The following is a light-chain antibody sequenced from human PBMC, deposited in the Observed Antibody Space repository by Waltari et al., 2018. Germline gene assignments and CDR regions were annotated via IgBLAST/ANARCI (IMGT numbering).Light chain of an antibody. V-gene: IGLV3-10*01. CDR2: EDS. CDR1: ALPTKY. J-gene: IGLJ2*01. CDR3: YSTDSSGNEV. Sequence: SYELTQPPPVSVSPGQTARITCPGDALPTKYAYWYQQKSGQAPVLVIYEDSKRPSGIPERFSGSSSGTMATLTISGAQVEDEADYYCYSTDSSGNEVFGGGTKLTVL.